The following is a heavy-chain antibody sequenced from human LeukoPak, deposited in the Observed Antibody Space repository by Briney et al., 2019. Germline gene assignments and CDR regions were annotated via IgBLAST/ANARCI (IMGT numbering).Heavy chain of an antibody. V-gene: IGHV1-46*01. CDR1: GYTFTSYY. D-gene: IGHD6-19*01. Sequence: ASVKVSCKASGYTFTSYYIHWVRQAPGQGLEWMGIIDPSGGSTSYAQKFQGRVTMTSDSSTNTVYMELSNLRSDDTAVYYCARDREAAVATVFDYWGQGTLVTVSS. J-gene: IGHJ4*02. CDR2: IDPSGGST. CDR3: ARDREAAVATVFDY.